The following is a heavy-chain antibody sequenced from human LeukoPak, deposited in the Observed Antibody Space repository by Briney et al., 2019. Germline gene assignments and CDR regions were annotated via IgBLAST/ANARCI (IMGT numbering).Heavy chain of an antibody. Sequence: GGSLRLSCAASGFTFSSYAMSWVRQAPGKGLEWVSAISGSGGSTYYADSVKGRFTISRDNSKNTLYLQMNSLRAEDTAVYYCARSMGYCSSTSCSDPVVWFGELGFDYWGQGTLVTVSS. CDR1: GFTFSSYA. CDR3: ARSMGYCSSTSCSDPVVWFGELGFDY. V-gene: IGHV3-23*01. J-gene: IGHJ4*02. CDR2: ISGSGGST. D-gene: IGHD2-2*01.